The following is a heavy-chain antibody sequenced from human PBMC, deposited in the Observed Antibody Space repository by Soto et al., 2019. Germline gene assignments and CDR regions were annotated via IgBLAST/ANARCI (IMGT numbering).Heavy chain of an antibody. D-gene: IGHD1-20*01. J-gene: IGHJ4*02. Sequence: GASVKVSCKVSGYTLTELSMHWVRQAPGKGLEWMGGFDPEDGETIYAQKFQGRVTMTGDTSASTAYMELSSLRSEDTAVYYCARVWDNWNPFDYWGQGTLVTVSS. CDR2: FDPEDGET. CDR1: GYTLTELS. CDR3: ARVWDNWNPFDY. V-gene: IGHV1-24*01.